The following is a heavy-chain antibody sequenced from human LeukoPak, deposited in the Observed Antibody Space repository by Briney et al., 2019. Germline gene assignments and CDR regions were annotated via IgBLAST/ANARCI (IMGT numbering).Heavy chain of an antibody. CDR3: ARDSGRGYLVY. D-gene: IGHD1-26*01. CDR1: GSSISSGGYY. J-gene: IGHJ4*02. CDR2: IYYSGST. V-gene: IGHV4-31*03. Sequence: TTSETLSLTCTVSGSSISSGGYYWSWIRQHPGKGLEWIGYIYYSGSTYYNPSLKSRVTISVDTSKNQFSLKLSSVTAADTAVYYCARDSGRGYLVYWGQGTLVTVSS.